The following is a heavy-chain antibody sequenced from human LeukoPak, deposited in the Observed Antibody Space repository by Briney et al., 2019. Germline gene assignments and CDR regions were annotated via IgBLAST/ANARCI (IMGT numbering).Heavy chain of an antibody. CDR3: AKAMAYGSGTSMDV. V-gene: IGHV3-23*01. Sequence: GGSLRLSCAASGFTFSSYWMSWVRQAPGKGLEWVSAISGSGGSTYYADSVKGRFTISRDNSKNTLYLQMNSLRAEDTAVYYCAKAMAYGSGTSMDVWGKGTTVTVSS. D-gene: IGHD3-10*01. J-gene: IGHJ6*04. CDR1: GFTFSSYW. CDR2: ISGSGGST.